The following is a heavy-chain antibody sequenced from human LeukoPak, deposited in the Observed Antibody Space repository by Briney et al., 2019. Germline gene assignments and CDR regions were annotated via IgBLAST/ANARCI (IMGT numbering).Heavy chain of an antibody. CDR1: GGSISSGDYY. J-gene: IGHJ4*02. Sequence: PSQTLSLTCTVSGGSISSGDYYWSWIRQPPGKGLEWIGYIYYSGSTYYNPSLKSRVTISVDTSKNQFSLKLSSVTAADTAVYYCARVGMATMNFDYWGQGTQVTVSS. CDR2: IYYSGST. V-gene: IGHV4-30-4*01. D-gene: IGHD5-24*01. CDR3: ARVGMATMNFDY.